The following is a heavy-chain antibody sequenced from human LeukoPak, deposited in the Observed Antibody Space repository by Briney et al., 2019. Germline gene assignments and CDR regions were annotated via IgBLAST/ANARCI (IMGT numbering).Heavy chain of an antibody. CDR2: IYYSGTN. CDR1: GGSISSYY. CDR3: ARGVYIAAAQYGY. D-gene: IGHD6-13*01. V-gene: IGHV4-59*01. Sequence: SETLSLTCTVSGGSISSYYWSWLRQPPGKGLEWIGYIYYSGTNNYNPSLKSRVTISVDTSKNQFSLKLSSVTAADTAVYYCARGVYIAAAQYGYWGQGTLVTVSS. J-gene: IGHJ4*02.